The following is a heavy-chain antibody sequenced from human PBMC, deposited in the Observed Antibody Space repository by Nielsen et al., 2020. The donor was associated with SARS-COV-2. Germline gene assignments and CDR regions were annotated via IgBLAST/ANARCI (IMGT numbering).Heavy chain of an antibody. CDR2: ISGSGGST. V-gene: IGHV3-23*01. J-gene: IGHJ6*02. Sequence: GESLKISCAASGFTFSDYAMAWVRQAPGKGLEWVSAISGSGGSTYYADSVKGRFTISRDNSKNTLYLQMNSLRAEDTAVFYCAKVNGSSYWYYGMDVWGQGTTVTVSS. D-gene: IGHD6-19*01. CDR1: GFTFSDYA. CDR3: AKVNGSSYWYYGMDV.